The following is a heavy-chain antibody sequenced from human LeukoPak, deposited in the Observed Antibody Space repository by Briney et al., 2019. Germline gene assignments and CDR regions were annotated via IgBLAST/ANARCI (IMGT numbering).Heavy chain of an antibody. D-gene: IGHD6-13*01. CDR2: IIPILGIA. Sequence: SVKVSCKASGGTFSSYAISWVRQAPGQGLEWMGRIIPILGIANYAQKFQGRVTMTRDTSISTAYMELSRLRSDDTAVYYCARGQQLPTYYYYMDVWGKGTTVTVSS. CDR1: GGTFSSYA. CDR3: ARGQQLPTYYYYMDV. J-gene: IGHJ6*03. V-gene: IGHV1-69*04.